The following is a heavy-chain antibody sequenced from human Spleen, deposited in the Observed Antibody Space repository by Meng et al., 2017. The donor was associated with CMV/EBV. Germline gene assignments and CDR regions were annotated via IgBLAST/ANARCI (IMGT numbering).Heavy chain of an antibody. CDR2: MNPDSGNT. CDR3: ATGNKDY. J-gene: IGHJ4*02. CDR1: GHTFSGYD. V-gene: IGHV1-8*01. Sequence: VKVSCKASGHTFSGYDINWVRQATGQGLEWMGWMNPDSGNTGYAQKFQGRVTMTRNTSISTAYMELSSLRSEDTAVYYCATGNKDYWGQGTLVTVSS.